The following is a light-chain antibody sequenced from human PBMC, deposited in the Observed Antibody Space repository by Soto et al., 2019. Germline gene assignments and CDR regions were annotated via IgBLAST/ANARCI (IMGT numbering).Light chain of an antibody. CDR2: GAS. CDR1: ESVSSNY. Sequence: DIVLTQSPGTLSLSPGESATLSCRASESVSSNYLAWYQQKPGQAPRLLIYGASNRATGIPDRFSGSGSGTDFILTISRLEPEDFAVYYCQQFPSWTFGQGTKVEIK. J-gene: IGKJ1*01. V-gene: IGKV3-20*01. CDR3: QQFPSWT.